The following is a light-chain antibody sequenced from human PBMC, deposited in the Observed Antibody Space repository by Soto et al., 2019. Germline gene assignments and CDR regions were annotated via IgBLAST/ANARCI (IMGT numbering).Light chain of an antibody. CDR2: EVT. V-gene: IGLV2-14*01. CDR1: SGDIGSYNR. Sequence: QSVLTQPASVSGSPGQSITISCTGTSGDIGSYNRVSWYQQHPGKAPKLIIYEVTDRPSEVSNRFSGSKSGNTASLTISGLQAEDEAEYYCSSYKNVNTRACVFGTGTKLTVL. CDR3: SSYKNVNTRACV. J-gene: IGLJ1*01.